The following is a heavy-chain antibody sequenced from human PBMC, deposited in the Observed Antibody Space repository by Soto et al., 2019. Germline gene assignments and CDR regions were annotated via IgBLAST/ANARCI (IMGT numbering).Heavy chain of an antibody. J-gene: IGHJ3*02. D-gene: IGHD3-3*02. CDR1: GFTFSNYG. Sequence: QVQLVESGGGVVQPGRSLRLSCAASGFTFSNYGMHWVRQAPGKGLEWVAGIWYDGRNKYYGDSVKGRFSISRDNSKNTLYLQMNSLRAEDTAVYYCARPRSLSRTGAFDIWGQGTMVTVSS. V-gene: IGHV3-33*01. CDR3: ARPRSLSRTGAFDI. CDR2: IWYDGRNK.